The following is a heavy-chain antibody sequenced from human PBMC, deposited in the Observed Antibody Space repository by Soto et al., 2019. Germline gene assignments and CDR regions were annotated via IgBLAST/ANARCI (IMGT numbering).Heavy chain of an antibody. CDR2: ISSTSSKT. CDR1: GFSFITYP. CDR3: AXDNSGWYRGGAVSDI. J-gene: IGHJ3*02. V-gene: IGHV3-21*01. D-gene: IGHD6-19*01. Sequence: WRSLRLSCGASGFSFITYPMNWFRQAPGKGLEWVASISSTSSKTYYADSMKGRFTISRDNAKNSLFLQMNSLRAEDTALYQCAXDNSGWYRGGAVSDIWGQGTMVTVSS.